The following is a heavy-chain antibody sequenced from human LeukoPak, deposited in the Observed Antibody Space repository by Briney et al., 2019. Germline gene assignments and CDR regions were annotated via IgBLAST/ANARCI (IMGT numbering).Heavy chain of an antibody. CDR1: GYTFSSYW. V-gene: IGHV5-51*01. CDR2: IYPGDSDT. Sequence: GESLKISCKGSGYTFSSYWIGWVRRMPGKGLGWMGIIYPGDSDTRYSPSLQGQVTISVDTSIGTAYLQWSSLKASDTAIYYCARQNDFRLDYWGQGTLVTVSS. CDR3: ARQNDFRLDY. J-gene: IGHJ4*02. D-gene: IGHD3-3*01.